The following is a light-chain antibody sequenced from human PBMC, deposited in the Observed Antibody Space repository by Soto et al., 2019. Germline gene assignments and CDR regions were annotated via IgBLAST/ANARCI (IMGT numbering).Light chain of an antibody. Sequence: DIVMTQSPLSLPVTPGEPASISCRSSQSLLHSNGYNYLDWYLQRPGQSPQVLIYLGSNRASGVPDRFSGSGSGTDFTQKISRVEAEDVGVYYCMQPLQTPWTFGQGTKVEIK. CDR2: LGS. J-gene: IGKJ1*01. V-gene: IGKV2-28*01. CDR1: QSLLHSNGYNY. CDR3: MQPLQTPWT.